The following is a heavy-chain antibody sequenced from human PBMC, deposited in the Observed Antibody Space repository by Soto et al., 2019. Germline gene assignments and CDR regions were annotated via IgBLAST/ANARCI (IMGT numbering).Heavy chain of an antibody. CDR2: IDRSGST. Sequence: SETLSLTCTVSGDSISSGGYSWSWIRQPPGKGLEWVGYIDRSGSTYYNPSLQSRVTISVDRSSHQFSLSLTSVTAADTAFYYCARDGAWRGFDVWGQGTTVTVSS. D-gene: IGHD1-26*01. CDR3: ARDGAWRGFDV. J-gene: IGHJ6*02. V-gene: IGHV4-30-2*01. CDR1: GDSISSGGYS.